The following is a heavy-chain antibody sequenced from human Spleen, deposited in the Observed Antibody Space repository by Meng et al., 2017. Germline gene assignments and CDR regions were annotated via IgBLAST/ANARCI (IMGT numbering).Heavy chain of an antibody. CDR3: ARDEDISAAGKLFGDY. CDR1: GYTFPDYW. Sequence: QVQLVQSGAGVKKPGASMKVSCKASGYTFPDYWLHWVRRAPGQGLEWMGRINPNSGGTNYAQKFQGRVTMTRDTSISTAYMELSRLRSDDTAVYYCARDEDISAAGKLFGDYWGQGTLVAVSS. CDR2: INPNSGGT. V-gene: IGHV1-2*06. J-gene: IGHJ4*02. D-gene: IGHD6-25*01.